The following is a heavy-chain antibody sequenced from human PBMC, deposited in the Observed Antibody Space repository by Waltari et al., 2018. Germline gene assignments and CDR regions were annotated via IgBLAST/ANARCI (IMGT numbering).Heavy chain of an antibody. J-gene: IGHJ4*02. CDR3: ARGRYSSGWYGYYFDY. CDR2: INHSGST. CDR1: GGSFSGYY. Sequence: QVQLQQWGAGLLKPSETLSLTCAVYGGSFSGYYWSWIRQPPGKGLEWIGEINHSGSTNYNPSLKSRVTISVDTSKNQFSLKLSSVTAADTAVYYCARGRYSSGWYGYYFDYWGQGTLVTVSS. V-gene: IGHV4-34*01. D-gene: IGHD6-19*01.